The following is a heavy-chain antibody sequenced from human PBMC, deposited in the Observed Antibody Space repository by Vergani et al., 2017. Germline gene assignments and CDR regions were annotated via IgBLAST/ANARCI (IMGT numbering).Heavy chain of an antibody. J-gene: IGHJ5*01. D-gene: IGHD2-8*02. Sequence: EVQLVESGGGSVQSGGSLRLSCVASGFSFNTYWMHWVRQVPGKGLMWVARIDAYGNRATYGDFETGRITISRDNAKNTVFLKMNNLSADDAGVYYCVRTEYCTGIACNTRFDSWGQGALVTVSS. CDR3: VRTEYCTGIACNTRFDS. CDR1: GFSFNTYW. CDR2: IDAYGNRA. V-gene: IGHV3-74*03.